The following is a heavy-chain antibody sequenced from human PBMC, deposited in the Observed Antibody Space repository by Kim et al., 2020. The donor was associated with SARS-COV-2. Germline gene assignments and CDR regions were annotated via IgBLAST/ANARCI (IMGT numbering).Heavy chain of an antibody. Sequence: SETLSLTCTVSGGSISSGSYYWSWIRQPAGKGLEWIGRIYTSGSTNYNPSLKSRVTISVDTSKNQFSLKLSSVTAADTAVYYCARGEMATIRAIDYWGQGTLVTVSS. CDR3: ARGEMATIRAIDY. CDR1: GGSISSGSYY. CDR2: IYTSGST. J-gene: IGHJ4*02. D-gene: IGHD5-12*01. V-gene: IGHV4-61*02.